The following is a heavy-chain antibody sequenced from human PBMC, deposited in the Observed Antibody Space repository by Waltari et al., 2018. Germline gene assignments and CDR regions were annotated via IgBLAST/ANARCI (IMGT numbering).Heavy chain of an antibody. V-gene: IGHV3-15*01. Sequence: EVQLVESGGGLVKPGGSLRLSCAASGFTFSNAWMSWVRQAPGKGREWVGRIKSKTDGGTTDYAAPVKGRFTISRDDSKNTLYLQMNSLKTEDTAVYYCTTDGYGSEPYYYYGMDVWGQGTTVTVSS. D-gene: IGHD3-10*01. J-gene: IGHJ6*02. CDR3: TTDGYGSEPYYYYGMDV. CDR1: GFTFSNAW. CDR2: IKSKTDGGTT.